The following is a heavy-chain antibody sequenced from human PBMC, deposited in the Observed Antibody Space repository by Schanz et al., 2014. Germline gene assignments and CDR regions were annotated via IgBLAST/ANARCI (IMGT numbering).Heavy chain of an antibody. D-gene: IGHD5-12*01. CDR3: ARDLAVDTGYVVANCYYGMDD. V-gene: IGHV1-69*02. Sequence: QVQLVQSGAEVKKPGSSVKVSCKASGGTFSTYTISWVRQAPGQGLEWMGRIIPILGIANYAQKFQGRVTITADESAFTAYMDVSSLASEATAVYFCARDLAVDTGYVVANCYYGMDDWGQGTPVTVSS. J-gene: IGHJ6*02. CDR1: GGTFSTYT. CDR2: IIPILGIA.